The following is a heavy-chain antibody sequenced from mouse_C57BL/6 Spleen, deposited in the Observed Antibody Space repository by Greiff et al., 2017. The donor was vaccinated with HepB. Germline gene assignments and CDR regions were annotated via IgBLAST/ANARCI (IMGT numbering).Heavy chain of an antibody. CDR2: IDPSDSYT. Sequence: QVQLQQPGAELVKPGASVKLSCKASGYTFTSYWMQWVKQRPGQGLEWIGEIDPSDSYTNYNQKFKGKATLTVDTSSSTAYMQLSSLTSEDSAVYYCARSVVERATWFAYWGQGTLVTVSA. CDR3: ARSVVERATWFAY. J-gene: IGHJ3*01. CDR1: GYTFTSYW. D-gene: IGHD1-1*01. V-gene: IGHV1-50*01.